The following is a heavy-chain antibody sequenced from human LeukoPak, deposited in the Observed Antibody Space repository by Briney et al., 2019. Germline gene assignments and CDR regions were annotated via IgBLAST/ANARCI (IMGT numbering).Heavy chain of an antibody. CDR3: ARASASYGGILTGYYYMDV. CDR2: ISAYNGNT. CDR1: GYTFTSYG. V-gene: IGHV1-18*01. Sequence: GASVKVSCKASGYTFTSYGISWVRQAPGQGLEWMGWISAYNGNTNYAQKLQGRVTMTTDTSTSTAYMELRSLRSDDTAVYYCARASASYGGILTGYYYMDVWGKGTTVTVSS. D-gene: IGHD3-9*01. J-gene: IGHJ6*03.